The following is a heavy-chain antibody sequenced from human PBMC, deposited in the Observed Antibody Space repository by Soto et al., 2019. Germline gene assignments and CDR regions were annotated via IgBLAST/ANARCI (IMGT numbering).Heavy chain of an antibody. Sequence: ASVKVSCKASGYTFTSYDINWVRQATGQGLEWMGWMNPNSGNTGYAQKFQGRVTMTRNTSLSTAYMELSSLRSEDTAVYYCAGLEVVVVAANMAEGAFDIWGQGTMVTVSS. D-gene: IGHD2-15*01. V-gene: IGHV1-8*01. CDR1: GYTFTSYD. J-gene: IGHJ3*02. CDR2: MNPNSGNT. CDR3: AGLEVVVVAANMAEGAFDI.